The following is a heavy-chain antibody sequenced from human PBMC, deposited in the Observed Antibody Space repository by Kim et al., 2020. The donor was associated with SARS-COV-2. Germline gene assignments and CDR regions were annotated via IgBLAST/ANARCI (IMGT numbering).Heavy chain of an antibody. CDR1: STSISSSDYY. V-gene: IGHV4-39*07. J-gene: IGHJ5*02. CDR3: ARDSYGSGSYGRFDP. D-gene: IGHD3-10*01. Sequence: SETLSLTCTVSSTSISSSDYYWGWIRQPPGKGLEWIGSINYSGNTYYTSSLKSRVTMSVDTSKNRFSLNLSSVTAADTAFYYCARDSYGSGSYGRFDPWGQGTLVTVSS. CDR2: INYSGNT.